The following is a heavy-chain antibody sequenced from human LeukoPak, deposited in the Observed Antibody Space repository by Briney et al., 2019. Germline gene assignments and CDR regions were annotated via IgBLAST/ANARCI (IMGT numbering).Heavy chain of an antibody. J-gene: IGHJ4*02. D-gene: IGHD1-26*01. V-gene: IGHV3-7*01. CDR3: ARDPIVGATTSAGV. CDR2: IKQDGSEK. CDR1: GFTFSSYW. Sequence: GGSLRLSCAASGFTFSSYWMSWVRQAPGKGLEWVANIKQDGSEKYYVDSVKGRFTISRDNAKNSPYLQMNSLRAEDTAVYYCARDPIVGATTSAGVWGQGTLVTVSS.